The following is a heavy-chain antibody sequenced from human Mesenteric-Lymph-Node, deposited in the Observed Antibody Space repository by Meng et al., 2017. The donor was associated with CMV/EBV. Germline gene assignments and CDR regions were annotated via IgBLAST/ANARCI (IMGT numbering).Heavy chain of an antibody. CDR3: ARGFGVATIFY. Sequence: SCKASGNTFTSYSMNWVRQAPGQGLEWMGWINTNTGNPTYAQGFTGRFVFSLDTSVSTAYLQISSLKAEDTAVYYCARGFGVATIFYWGQGTLVTVSS. J-gene: IGHJ4*02. CDR1: GNTFTSYS. V-gene: IGHV7-4-1*02. D-gene: IGHD5-12*01. CDR2: INTNTGNP.